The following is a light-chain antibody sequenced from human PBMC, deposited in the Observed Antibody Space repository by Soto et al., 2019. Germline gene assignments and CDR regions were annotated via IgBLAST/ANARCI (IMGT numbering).Light chain of an antibody. CDR1: STDFVSYNR. CDR3: SLYTSENTDV. V-gene: IGLV2-18*01. Sequence: SALTQPPSVSGSPGQSVTISCTGTSTDFVSYNRVSWYQQPPGTAPKLIIYEASNRPSGVPDRFSGSKSGNTASLTISGLQAADEADYYCSLYTSENTDVVGTGTKATVL. CDR2: EAS. J-gene: IGLJ1*01.